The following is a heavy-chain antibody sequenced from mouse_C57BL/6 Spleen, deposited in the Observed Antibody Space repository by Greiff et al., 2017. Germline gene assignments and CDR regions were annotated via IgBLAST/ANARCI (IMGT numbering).Heavy chain of an antibody. CDR1: GYTFTSYW. D-gene: IGHD2-4*01. J-gene: IGHJ4*01. CDR3: ARSLYDYDDFYAMDY. CDR2: INPSNGGT. Sequence: QVQLQQPGTELVKPGASVKLSCKASGYTFTSYWMHWVKQRPGQGLEWIGNINPSNGGTNYNEKFKSKATLTVDKSSSTAYMQLSSLTSEDSAVYYCARSLYDYDDFYAMDYWGQGTSVTVSS. V-gene: IGHV1-53*01.